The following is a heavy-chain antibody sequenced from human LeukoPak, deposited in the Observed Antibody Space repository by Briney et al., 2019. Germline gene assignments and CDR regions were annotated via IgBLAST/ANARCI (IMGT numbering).Heavy chain of an antibody. CDR1: GFSFYNSW. CDR3: AKEGGDCSHGLCYKYFGD. V-gene: IGHV3-74*01. Sequence: GGSLRLSCAASGFSFYNSWMHWVRQTPGKGLEWVARLNKNGGIAVYADSVEGRFTISRDNAGNTLFLQMSDLRAEDTALYYCAKEGGDCSHGLCYKYFGDWGQGTLVTVSS. D-gene: IGHD2-8*01. J-gene: IGHJ4*02. CDR2: LNKNGGIA.